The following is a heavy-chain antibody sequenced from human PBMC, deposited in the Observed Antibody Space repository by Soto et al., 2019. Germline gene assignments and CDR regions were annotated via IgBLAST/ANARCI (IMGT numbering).Heavy chain of an antibody. CDR3: AKDIRPFTVTSVDAFDI. V-gene: IGHV3-9*01. CDR1: GFTFDDYA. CDR2: ISWNSGRI. Sequence: SLRLSGAASGFTFDDYAIHWVGQAPGKGLEWVSGISWNSGRIGYADSVKGRFTISRDNAKNSLYLQMNSLRAEETALYYCAKDIRPFTVTSVDAFDIWGQGTMVTVSS. J-gene: IGHJ3*02. D-gene: IGHD4-17*01.